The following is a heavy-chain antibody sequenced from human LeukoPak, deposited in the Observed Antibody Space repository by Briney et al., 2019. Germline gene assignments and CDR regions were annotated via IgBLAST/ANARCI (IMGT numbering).Heavy chain of an antibody. D-gene: IGHD1/OR15-1a*01. CDR3: ATGGNSLAPGFDY. V-gene: IGHV1-24*01. CDR2: FDPEDGET. J-gene: IGHJ4*02. Sequence: GASVEVSFKVSGYTLTELSMHWVRQAPGKGLEWMGGFDPEDGETIYAQKFQGRVTMTEDTSTDTAYMELSSLRSEDTAVYYCATGGNSLAPGFDYWGQGTLVTVSS. CDR1: GYTLTELS.